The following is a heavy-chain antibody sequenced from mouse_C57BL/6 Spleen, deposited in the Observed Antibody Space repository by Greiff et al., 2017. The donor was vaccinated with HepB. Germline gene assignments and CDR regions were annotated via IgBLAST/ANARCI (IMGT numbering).Heavy chain of an antibody. CDR3: AREGSGPPFDY. J-gene: IGHJ2*01. D-gene: IGHD3-2*02. CDR2: IDPSDSYT. CDR1: GYTFTSYW. Sequence: QVQLQQPGAELVKPGASVKLSCKASGYTFTSYWMQWVKQRPGQGLEWIGEIDPSDSYTNYNQKFKGKATLTVDTSSSTAYMQLSSLTSEDSAVYYCAREGSGPPFDYWGQGTTLTVSS. V-gene: IGHV1-50*01.